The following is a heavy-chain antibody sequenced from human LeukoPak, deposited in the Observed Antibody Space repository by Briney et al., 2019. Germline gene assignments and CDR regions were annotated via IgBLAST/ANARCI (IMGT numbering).Heavy chain of an antibody. V-gene: IGHV3-23*01. J-gene: IGHJ4*02. Sequence: GGSLRLSCAASGFAFNNYVMTWVRQAPGKGLDWFSAISGGGDSTYYADSVKGRFTISRDSSKSTMYLQMTSLTAEDTAVYYCATPPGYYDVAPLDFWGQGTLVTVSS. CDR3: ATPPGYYDVAPLDF. D-gene: IGHD3-22*01. CDR2: ISGGGDST. CDR1: GFAFNNYV.